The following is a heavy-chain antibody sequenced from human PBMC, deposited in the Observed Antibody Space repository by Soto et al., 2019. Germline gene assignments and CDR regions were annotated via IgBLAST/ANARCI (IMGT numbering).Heavy chain of an antibody. V-gene: IGHV5-51*01. D-gene: IGHD6-19*01. J-gene: IGHJ6*03. CDR3: ASSIAVAVDYYYMDV. CDR2: IYPGDSDT. CDR1: GYSFTSYW. Sequence: LGESLKISCKGSGYSFTSYWIGWVRQMPGKGLEWMGIIYPGDSDTRYSPSFQGQVTISADKSISTAYLQWSSLKASDTAMYYCASSIAVAVDYYYMDVWGKGTTVTVSS.